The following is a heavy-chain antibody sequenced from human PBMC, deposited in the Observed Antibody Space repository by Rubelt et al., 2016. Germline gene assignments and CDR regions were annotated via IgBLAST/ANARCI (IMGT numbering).Heavy chain of an antibody. CDR3: VRGFSSSQFGNWFDP. J-gene: IGHJ5*02. CDR1: GYTFISHY. CDR2: INPSGGNT. V-gene: IGHV1-46*01. D-gene: IGHD6-6*01. Sequence: GDSVGISCKASGYTFISHYIHWVRQAPGQGPEWMGIINPSGGNTNYAQKFQGRVTMTRDTSTGTVYMELSSLRSEDTAVYYCVRGFSSSQFGNWFDPWGQGTLVTVSS.